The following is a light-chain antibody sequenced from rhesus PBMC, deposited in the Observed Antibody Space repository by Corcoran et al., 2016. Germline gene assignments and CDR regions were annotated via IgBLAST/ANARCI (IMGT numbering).Light chain of an antibody. Sequence: QVILTQSPATLSLSPGERATLSCRASQSVSSYLAWYQQKPGQAPRLLIYGASSRAPGIPDRVSGSGSGTDFTLTISSLEPEDVGVYHCYQHSSGSWTFGQGTKVEIK. J-gene: IGKJ1*01. V-gene: IGKV3-10*01. CDR2: GAS. CDR1: QSVSSY. CDR3: YQHSSGSWT.